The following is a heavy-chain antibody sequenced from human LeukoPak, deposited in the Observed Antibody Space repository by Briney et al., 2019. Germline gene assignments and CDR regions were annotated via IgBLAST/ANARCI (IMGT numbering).Heavy chain of an antibody. Sequence: PGGSLRLSCAASGFTFSSYSMNWVRQAPGKGLEWVSYISSSSSTIYYADSVKGRFTISGDNAKNSLYLQMNSLRAEDTAVYYCARAPGQLVRGAFDIWGQGTMVTVSS. J-gene: IGHJ3*02. CDR2: ISSSSSTI. D-gene: IGHD6-13*01. V-gene: IGHV3-48*01. CDR1: GFTFSSYS. CDR3: ARAPGQLVRGAFDI.